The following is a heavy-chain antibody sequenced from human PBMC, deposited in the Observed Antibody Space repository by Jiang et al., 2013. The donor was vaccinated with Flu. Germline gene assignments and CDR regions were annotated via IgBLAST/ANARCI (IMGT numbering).Heavy chain of an antibody. J-gene: IGHJ4*02. D-gene: IGHD1-1*01. CDR2: ISSSSSYT. CDR1: GFTFSDYY. V-gene: IGHV3-11*06. CDR3: ARGRRVPGYFDY. Sequence: GFTFSDYYMSWIRQAPGKGLEWVSYISSSSSYTNYADSVKGRFTISRDNAKNSLYLQMNSLRAEDTAVYYCARGRRVPGYFDYWGQGTLVTVSS.